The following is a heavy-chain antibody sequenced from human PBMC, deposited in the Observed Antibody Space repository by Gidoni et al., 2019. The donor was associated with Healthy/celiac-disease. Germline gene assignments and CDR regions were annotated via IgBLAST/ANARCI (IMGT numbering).Heavy chain of an antibody. CDR2: ISYDGSNK. V-gene: IGHV3-30*18. J-gene: IGHJ6*02. Sequence: QVQLVESGGGVVQPGRSLRLSCAASGFTFSSYGMHWVRQAPGKGLEWVAVISYDGSNKYYADSVKGRFTISRDNSKNTLYLQMNSLRAEDTAVYYCAKAKSDRYYYYYGMDVWGQGTTVTVSS. CDR1: GFTFSSYG. D-gene: IGHD2-21*02. CDR3: AKAKSDRYYYYYGMDV.